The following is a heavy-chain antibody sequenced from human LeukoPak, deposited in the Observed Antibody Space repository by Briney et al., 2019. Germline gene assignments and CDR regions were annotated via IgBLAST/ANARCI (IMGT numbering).Heavy chain of an antibody. CDR2: IYYSGNT. Sequence: SETLSHTCIVSGGSISSSSYYWGWIRQPPGKGLEWIGTIYYSGNTYYNPSLKSRVTISVDTSKTQFSLKLSSVTAADTAVYYCARETSSGYLFKPASYFHHWGQGTLVTVSS. CDR1: GGSISSSSYY. J-gene: IGHJ4*02. D-gene: IGHD3-22*01. CDR3: ARETSSGYLFKPASYFHH. V-gene: IGHV4-39*01.